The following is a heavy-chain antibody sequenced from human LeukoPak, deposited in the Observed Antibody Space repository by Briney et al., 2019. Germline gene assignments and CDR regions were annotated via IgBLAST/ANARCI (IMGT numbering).Heavy chain of an antibody. Sequence: ASVKVSCKASGYTFTSYDINWVRQATGQGLEWMGWMNPNSGNTGYAQKFQGRVTMTRNTSISTAYMELSSLRSEDTAVYYCATTVFTGVYYYYGMDVWGQGPRSPSP. D-gene: IGHD4-23*01. CDR2: MNPNSGNT. J-gene: IGHJ6*02. CDR1: GYTFTSYD. CDR3: ATTVFTGVYYYYGMDV. V-gene: IGHV1-8*01.